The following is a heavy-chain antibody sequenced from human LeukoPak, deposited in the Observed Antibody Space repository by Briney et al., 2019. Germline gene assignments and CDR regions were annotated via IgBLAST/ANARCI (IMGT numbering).Heavy chain of an antibody. J-gene: IGHJ6*02. CDR3: ARDIVVVPAASEDYYYYYGMDV. CDR1: GYTFTSYD. V-gene: IGHV1-8*01. D-gene: IGHD2-2*01. CDR2: MNPNSGNT. Sequence: GASVTVSCKASGYTFTSYDINWVRQATGQGLEWMGWMNPNSGNTGYAQKFQGRVTMTRNTSISTAYMELSSLRSEDTAVYYCARDIVVVPAASEDYYYYYGMDVWGQGTTVTVSS.